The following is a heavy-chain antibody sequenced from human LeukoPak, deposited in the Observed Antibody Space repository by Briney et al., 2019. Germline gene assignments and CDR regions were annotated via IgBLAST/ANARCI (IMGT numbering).Heavy chain of an antibody. Sequence: QPGRSLRLSCAASGFSFSSYTMHWVRQAPGKGLEWVSSLSAAGGSTYYADSVKGRFTISRDNSKNTLYLQMNSLRAEDTAVYYCARCGYSYGKFDDWGQGTLITVSS. CDR1: GFSFSSYT. D-gene: IGHD5-18*01. CDR2: LSAAGGST. V-gene: IGHV3-23*01. CDR3: ARCGYSYGKFDD. J-gene: IGHJ4*02.